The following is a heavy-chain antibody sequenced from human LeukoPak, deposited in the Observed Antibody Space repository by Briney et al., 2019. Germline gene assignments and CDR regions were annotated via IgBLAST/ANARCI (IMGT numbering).Heavy chain of an antibody. J-gene: IGHJ5*02. CDR3: AKLFRTVTTVNWFDP. V-gene: IGHV3-23*01. D-gene: IGHD4-17*01. CDR1: GFTFSSYA. Sequence: GGSLRLSCAASGFTFSSYAMSWVRQAPGKGLEWVSGISGSGGSTFYADSVKGRFTISRDNSKNTLYLQMNSLRAEDTAVYYCAKLFRTVTTVNWFDPWGQGTLVTVSS. CDR2: ISGSGGST.